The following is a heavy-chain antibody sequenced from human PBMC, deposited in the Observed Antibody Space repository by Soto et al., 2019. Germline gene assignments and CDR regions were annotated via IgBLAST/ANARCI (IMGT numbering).Heavy chain of an antibody. CDR2: IYYSGST. CDR3: ARQLVTVTTPRKNWFDP. D-gene: IGHD4-17*01. V-gene: IGHV4-39*01. CDR1: GGSISSTNYY. J-gene: IGHJ5*02. Sequence: SETLSLTCTVSGGSISSTNYYWGWVRHPPGKGLEWIGSIYYSGSTYYNPSLKSRVTISVDTSKNQFSLKLNSVTAADTAMYYCARQLVTVTTPRKNWFDPWGPGTMLTV.